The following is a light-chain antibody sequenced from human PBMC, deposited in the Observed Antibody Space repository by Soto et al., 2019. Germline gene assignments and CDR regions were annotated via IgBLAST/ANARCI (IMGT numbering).Light chain of an antibody. CDR1: QSVSSIY. CDR3: QQDGSSPWT. J-gene: IGKJ1*01. Sequence: ETVLTQSPGTLSLSPGERATLSCRASQSVSSIYLAWYQQKPGQAPRLLIYRASSRATGIPDRFSGSGSGTDFTLTISRLEPEDFAVYYCQQDGSSPWTFGQGTKVDIK. CDR2: RAS. V-gene: IGKV3-20*01.